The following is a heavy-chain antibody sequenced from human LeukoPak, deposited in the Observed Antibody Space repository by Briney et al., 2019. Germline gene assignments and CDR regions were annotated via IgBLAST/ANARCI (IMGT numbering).Heavy chain of an antibody. CDR2: IYSGGST. Sequence: PGGSLRLSCAASGFTVSSNYMSWVRQAPGKGLEWVSVIYSGGSTYYADSVKGRFTISRDNSKNTLYLQMNSLRVEDTAVYYCARDRHYDNSALLDWGQGTLVTVSS. CDR1: GFTVSSNY. V-gene: IGHV3-53*01. J-gene: IGHJ4*02. CDR3: ARDRHYDNSALLD. D-gene: IGHD3-22*01.